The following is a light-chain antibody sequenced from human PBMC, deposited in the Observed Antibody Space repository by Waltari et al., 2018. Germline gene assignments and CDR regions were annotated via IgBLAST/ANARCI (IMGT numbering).Light chain of an antibody. CDR2: EVS. CDR1: SRDVGADNY. J-gene: IGLJ2*01. Sequence: QSALTQPPSASGSPGQSVTISCTGTSRDVGADNYVSWYQQHPGKAPNPIIYEVSKWPSGVPDRFSGSKSGNTASLTVSGLQAEDEADYYCSSYTGSNKVVFGGGTKLTVL. V-gene: IGLV2-8*01. CDR3: SSYTGSNKVV.